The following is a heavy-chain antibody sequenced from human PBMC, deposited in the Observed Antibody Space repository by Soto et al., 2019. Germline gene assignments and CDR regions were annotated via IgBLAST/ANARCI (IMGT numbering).Heavy chain of an antibody. CDR1: GGSISSGDYY. V-gene: IGHV4-30-4*01. D-gene: IGHD3-22*01. J-gene: IGHJ4*02. CDR3: AREVPRSHSSGYYFDY. CDR2: IYYSGST. Sequence: PSETRSLTCTVSGGSISSGDYYWSWIRQPPGKGLEWIGYIYYSGSTYYNPSLKSRVTISVDTSKNQFSLKLSSVTAADTAVYYCAREVPRSHSSGYYFDYWGQGTLVTVSS.